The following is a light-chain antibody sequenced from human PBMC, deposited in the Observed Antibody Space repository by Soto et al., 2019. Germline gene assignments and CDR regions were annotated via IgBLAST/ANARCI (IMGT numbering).Light chain of an antibody. CDR1: QSVSSY. CDR3: QQRSNWPPT. Sequence: EIVLTPSPATLSLSPGERATLSCRASQSVSSYLAWYQQKPGQAPRLLIYDASNRATGIPARFSGSESGTDFTLTISSLEPEDFAVYYCQQRSNWPPTFGGGTKVEIK. V-gene: IGKV3-11*01. J-gene: IGKJ4*01. CDR2: DAS.